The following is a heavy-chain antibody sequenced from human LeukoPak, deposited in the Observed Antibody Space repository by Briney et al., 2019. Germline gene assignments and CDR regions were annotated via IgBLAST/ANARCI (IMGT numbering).Heavy chain of an antibody. Sequence: GGSLRLSCAASGLTFSSYVMNWVRQAPGKGLEWVSVITGSGDYTSYAETVKGRFTISRDNAKNTLFLQMNSLRADDTAVYFCAKIYWIDNISYHGVDVWGQGTTVIVSS. CDR2: ITGSGDYT. V-gene: IGHV3-23*01. CDR1: GLTFSSYV. CDR3: AKIYWIDNISYHGVDV. J-gene: IGHJ6*02. D-gene: IGHD1-1*01.